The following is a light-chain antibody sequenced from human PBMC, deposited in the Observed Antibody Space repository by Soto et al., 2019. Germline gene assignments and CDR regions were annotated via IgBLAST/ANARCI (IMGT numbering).Light chain of an antibody. CDR3: QQSYRTPRT. CDR1: QSISTY. J-gene: IGKJ1*01. V-gene: IGKV1-39*01. Sequence: DIQMTQSPSSLSASVGDRVTITCRASQSISTYLNWYQQKPGKAPKLLMHAASSLDRGVPSRFSGSGSGTDFTLTISILQTEDFSTYYCQQSYRTPRTFGQGTKVDIK. CDR2: AAS.